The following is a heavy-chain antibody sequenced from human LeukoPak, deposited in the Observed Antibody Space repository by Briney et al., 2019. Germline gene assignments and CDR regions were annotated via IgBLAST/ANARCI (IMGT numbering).Heavy chain of an antibody. V-gene: IGHV4-59*01. CDR3: ARSGRYFDY. Sequence: SETLSLTCTVSGGSISSYYWSWIRQPPGKGLEWIGCIYYSGSTNYNPSLKSRVTISVDTSKNQFSLKLSSVTAADTAVYYCARSGRYFDYWGQGTLVTVSS. D-gene: IGHD2-15*01. J-gene: IGHJ4*02. CDR2: IYYSGST. CDR1: GGSISSYY.